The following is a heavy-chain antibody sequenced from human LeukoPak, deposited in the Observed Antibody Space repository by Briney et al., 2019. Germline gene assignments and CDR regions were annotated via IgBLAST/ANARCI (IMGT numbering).Heavy chain of an antibody. V-gene: IGHV3-23*01. CDR1: GSTFSSCA. D-gene: IGHD3-22*01. Sequence: GGSLRLSCAASGSTFSSCAMSWVRQAPGKGLEWVSAISGIDTRTYYADSLKGRFTISRDNSKNTLYLQMNSLRAEDTAVYYCAKEDSSGHWFDYWGQGTLVTVSS. J-gene: IGHJ4*02. CDR3: AKEDSSGHWFDY. CDR2: ISGIDTRT.